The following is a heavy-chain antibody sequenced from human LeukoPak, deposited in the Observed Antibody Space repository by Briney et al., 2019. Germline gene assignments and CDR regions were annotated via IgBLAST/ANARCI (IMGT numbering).Heavy chain of an antibody. CDR1: GGSISSYY. CDR2: IYYSGST. Sequence: KPSETLSLTCTVSGGSISSYYWSWIRQPPGKGLEWIGYIYYSGSTNYNPSLKSRVTISVDTSKNQFSLKLSSVTAADTSVYYCARVKGQWLRFGNNWFDPWGQGTLVTVSS. D-gene: IGHD5-12*01. CDR3: ARVKGQWLRFGNNWFDP. J-gene: IGHJ5*02. V-gene: IGHV4-59*01.